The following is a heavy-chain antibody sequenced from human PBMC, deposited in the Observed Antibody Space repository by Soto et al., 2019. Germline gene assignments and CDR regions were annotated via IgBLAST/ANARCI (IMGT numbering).Heavy chain of an antibody. D-gene: IGHD5-18*01. J-gene: IGHJ6*02. CDR3: ARGGRIVDTGIGYYYYHAMDV. CDR1: GYTFTSYY. Sequence: QVQLVQSGAEVKKPGASVKASCKASGYTFTSYYIHWVRQAPGQGLEWMGIFNPTGATASYAQKLQGRVTMTRDTSKGTAYMELGSLRSEDTAVYYCARGGRIVDTGIGYYYYHAMDVWGQGTTVTVS. CDR2: FNPTGATA. V-gene: IGHV1-46*01.